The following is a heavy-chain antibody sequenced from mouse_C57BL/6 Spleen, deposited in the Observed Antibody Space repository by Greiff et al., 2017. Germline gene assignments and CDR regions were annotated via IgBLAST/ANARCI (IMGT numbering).Heavy chain of an antibody. CDR2: IDPEDGET. CDR1: GFNIKDYY. CDR3: ARSRAWFAY. Sequence: VQLQQSGAELVKPGASVKLSCTASGFNIKDYYMHWVKQRTEQGLEWIGRIDPEDGETKYAPKFPGKATITADTSSNTAYLQLSSLTSEDTAVYYCARSRAWFAYWGQGTLVTVSA. J-gene: IGHJ3*01. V-gene: IGHV14-2*01.